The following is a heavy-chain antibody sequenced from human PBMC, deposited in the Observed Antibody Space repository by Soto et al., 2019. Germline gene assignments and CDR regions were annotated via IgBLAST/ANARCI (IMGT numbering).Heavy chain of an antibody. J-gene: IGHJ3*02. Sequence: QVQLVESGGGVFQPGRSLRLSCAASGFTFSSYGMHWVRQAPGKGLEWVAVISYDGSNKYYADSVKGRFTISRDNSKNTLYLQMNSLRAEDTAVYYCELGVRAAAGSDAFDIWGQGTMVTVSS. V-gene: IGHV3-30*03. CDR1: GFTFSSYG. CDR2: ISYDGSNK. D-gene: IGHD6-13*01. CDR3: ELGVRAAAGSDAFDI.